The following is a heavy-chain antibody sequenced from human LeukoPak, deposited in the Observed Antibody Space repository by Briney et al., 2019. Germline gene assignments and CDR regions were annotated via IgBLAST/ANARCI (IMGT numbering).Heavy chain of an antibody. V-gene: IGHV4-59*08. J-gene: IGHJ4*02. CDR3: AAKSYSSGLFDY. D-gene: IGHD6-19*01. Sequence: SETLSLTCTVSGGSISSYYWSWIRQPPGKGLEWIGYIYYSGSTNYNPSLKSRVTISVDTSKNQFSLKLSSVTAADTAVYYCAAKSYSSGLFDYWGQGTLVTVSS. CDR2: IYYSGST. CDR1: GGSISSYY.